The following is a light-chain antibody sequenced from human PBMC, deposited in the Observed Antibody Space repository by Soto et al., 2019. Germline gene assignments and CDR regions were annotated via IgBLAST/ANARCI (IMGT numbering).Light chain of an antibody. CDR1: QTIDTK. CDR3: QQYKEWRT. CDR2: SAS. J-gene: IGKJ1*01. Sequence: IVMVQSPATLSGSPGESVILSCRASQTIDTKLAWYRQRPGQAPRLLIYSASIRATGIPARFSGSGSGTEFTLTISGLQSEDFAVYYCQQYKEWRTFGQGTNVDI. V-gene: IGKV3-15*01.